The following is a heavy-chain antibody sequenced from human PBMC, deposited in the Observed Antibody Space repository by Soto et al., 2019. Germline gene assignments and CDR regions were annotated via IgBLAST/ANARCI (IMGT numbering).Heavy chain of an antibody. J-gene: IGHJ6*02. CDR3: AKERADIVLTPHATSGMDV. D-gene: IGHD2-8*02. Sequence: QLHLVESGGGVVQSGTSLRLSCVASGFSLRSSGMHWVRQAPGKGLEWVATSSYDGNHDWYADSVEGRFTISRDNSEKKIYLQMDSLRDEDTAVYFCAKERADIVLTPHATSGMDVWGQGATVTVSS. V-gene: IGHV3-30*18. CDR1: GFSLRSSG. CDR2: SSYDGNHD.